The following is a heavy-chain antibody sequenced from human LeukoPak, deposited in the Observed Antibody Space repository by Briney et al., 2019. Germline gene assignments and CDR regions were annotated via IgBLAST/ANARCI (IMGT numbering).Heavy chain of an antibody. CDR2: IYSGGTT. CDR3: ARERVEVRGVIYYYYGMDV. V-gene: IGHV3-66*01. CDR1: GFIVSNNY. Sequence: GGSLRLSCAASGFIVSNNYMYWVRQAPGEGLEWVSVIYSGGTTYDADSVKGRFTFSRDNSKNTVYLQMNSLRVEDTAVYYCARERVEVRGVIYYYYGMDVWGQGTTVTVSS. J-gene: IGHJ6*02. D-gene: IGHD3-10*01.